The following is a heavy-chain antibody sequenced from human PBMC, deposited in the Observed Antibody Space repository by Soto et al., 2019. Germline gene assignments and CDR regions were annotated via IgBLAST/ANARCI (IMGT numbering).Heavy chain of an antibody. J-gene: IGHJ4*02. CDR2: INPNSGGT. D-gene: IGHD6-19*01. CDR1: GYTFTGYY. V-gene: IGHV1-2*04. Sequence: SVKVSCKSSGYTFTGYYMLCVQQAPAQRLEWMGWINPNSGGTNYAQKFQGWVTMTRDTSISTAYMELSRLRSDDAAVYYCARETIGGGWYRPSVDGAFDYWGQGTLVTVSS. CDR3: ARETIGGGWYRPSVDGAFDY.